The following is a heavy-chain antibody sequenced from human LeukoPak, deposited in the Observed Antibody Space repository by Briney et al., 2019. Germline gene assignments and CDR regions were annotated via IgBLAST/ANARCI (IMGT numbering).Heavy chain of an antibody. V-gene: IGHV3-23*01. CDR2: TSSSDAGT. D-gene: IGHD3-22*01. J-gene: IGHJ4*02. CDR1: GFTLSTYA. Sequence: GGSLRLSCAASGFTLSTYAMSWVRQTPGKGLEWVAATSSSDAGTYHADSVKGRFTISRDNSKNTLYLQMNSLRAEDTAVYYCAKERGPRRAYYDGNDYWGQGTLVTVSS. CDR3: AKERGPRRAYYDGNDY.